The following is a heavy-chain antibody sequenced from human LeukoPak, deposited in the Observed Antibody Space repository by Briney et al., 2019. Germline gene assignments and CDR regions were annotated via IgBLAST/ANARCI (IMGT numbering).Heavy chain of an antibody. Sequence: SGTLSLTCAVSGGSISSSNWWSWVRQPPGKGLEWIGEIYHSGSTNYNPSLKSRVTISVDKSKNQFSLKLSSVTAADTAVYYCARDKVGDTMGPFDYWGQGTLVTVSS. J-gene: IGHJ4*02. CDR2: IYHSGST. D-gene: IGHD1-26*01. V-gene: IGHV4-4*02. CDR3: ARDKVGDTMGPFDY. CDR1: GGSISSSNW.